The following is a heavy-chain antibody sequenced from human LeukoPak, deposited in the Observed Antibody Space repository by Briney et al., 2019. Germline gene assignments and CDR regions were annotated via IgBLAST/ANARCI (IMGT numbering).Heavy chain of an antibody. Sequence: SETLSLTCTVSGGSISSGDYCWSWIRQPPGKGLEWIGEINHSGSTNYNPSLKSRVTISVDTSKNQFSLKLSSVTAADTAVYYCAKTWSYYDFWSGRRPGYFDYWGQGTLVTVSS. J-gene: IGHJ4*02. CDR2: INHSGST. V-gene: IGHV4-39*07. D-gene: IGHD3-3*01. CDR3: AKTWSYYDFWSGRRPGYFDY. CDR1: GGSISSGDYC.